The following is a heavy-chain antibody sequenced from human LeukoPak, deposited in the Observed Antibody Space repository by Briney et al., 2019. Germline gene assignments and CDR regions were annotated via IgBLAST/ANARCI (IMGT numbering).Heavy chain of an antibody. D-gene: IGHD3-10*01. CDR1: GFTFSSYW. CDR2: INSDGITT. J-gene: IGHJ4*02. V-gene: IGHV3-74*01. Sequence: GGSLRLSCAASGFTFSSYWMHWVRQAPGKGLVWVSRINSDGITTTYADSVKGRFTISRDNAKNTLYLQMNSLRAEDTAIYYCATDYYVSGSYYRLFYWGQGTLVTVSS. CDR3: ATDYYVSGSYYRLFY.